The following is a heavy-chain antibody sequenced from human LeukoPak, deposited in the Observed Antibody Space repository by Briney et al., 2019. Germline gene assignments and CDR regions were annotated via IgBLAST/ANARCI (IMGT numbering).Heavy chain of an antibody. J-gene: IGHJ6*03. D-gene: IGHD6-13*01. CDR1: GGSFSGYY. CDR3: ARTTEAHSWQTRYYSYYMDV. CDR2: TYHSGST. Sequence: SETLSLTCAVYGGSFSGYYWSWIRQSPGKGLEWIGETYHSGSTNYNSSLKSRVTISLDTSKNQFSLKLSSVTAADTAVYYCARTTEAHSWQTRYYSYYMDVWGKGTTVTVSS. V-gene: IGHV4-34*01.